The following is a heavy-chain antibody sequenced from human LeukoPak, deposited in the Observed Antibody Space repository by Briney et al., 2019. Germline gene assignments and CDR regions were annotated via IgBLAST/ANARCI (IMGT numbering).Heavy chain of an antibody. CDR3: AKCSASCYAGYLQY. Sequence: PGGSLRLSCAASGFTFSSNSMAWVRQAPGKGLEWVSAISGDGGGTQYADSVRGRFTISRDNSKNTVYLQMNSLRGDDTAIYYCAKCSASCYAGYLQYWGRGTLVTVSS. D-gene: IGHD2-2*01. V-gene: IGHV3-23*01. CDR1: GFTFSSNS. J-gene: IGHJ1*01. CDR2: ISGDGGGT.